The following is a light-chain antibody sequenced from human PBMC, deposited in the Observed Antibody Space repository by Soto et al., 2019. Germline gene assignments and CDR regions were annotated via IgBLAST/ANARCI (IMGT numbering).Light chain of an antibody. CDR2: EVS. J-gene: IGLJ1*01. CDR1: SSDVGGYKY. Sequence: QSALTQPASVSGSPGQSITISCSGTSSDVGGYKYVSWYQHHPGNAPKLIIYEVSNRPSGTSNRFSGSKSGNTASLTISGLQAADEAEYYCSSYTNINTRACVFGTGTKLTVL. V-gene: IGLV2-14*01. CDR3: SSYTNINTRACV.